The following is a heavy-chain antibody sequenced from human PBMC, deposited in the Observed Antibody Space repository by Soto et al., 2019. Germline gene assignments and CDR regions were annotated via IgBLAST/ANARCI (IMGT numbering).Heavy chain of an antibody. V-gene: IGHV3-48*01. D-gene: IGHD7-27*01. CDR3: ARDWSWAFDY. Sequence: GGSLILPCVASGFTLSSYSMNWVRQAPGMGLEWLSYIGPRSNDIRYADSVKGRFTISRDNAKNSLHLQMNSLRAGDTAVYYCARDWSWAFDYWGQGALVTVSS. CDR1: GFTLSSYS. CDR2: IGPRSNDI. J-gene: IGHJ4*02.